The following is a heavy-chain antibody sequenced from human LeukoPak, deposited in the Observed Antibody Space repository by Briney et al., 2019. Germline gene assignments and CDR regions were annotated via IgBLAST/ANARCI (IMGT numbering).Heavy chain of an antibody. Sequence: GGSLRLSCAASGFTFSTYAMHWVRQAPGKGLESVSTISSNGGSTYYADSVKGRFTISRDNSMNTLYLQMSSLTAEDTAVYYCLKVPNYSSGYWGQGTLVTVSS. D-gene: IGHD6-25*01. CDR3: LKVPNYSSGY. J-gene: IGHJ4*02. CDR1: GFTFSTYA. CDR2: ISSNGGST. V-gene: IGHV3-64D*09.